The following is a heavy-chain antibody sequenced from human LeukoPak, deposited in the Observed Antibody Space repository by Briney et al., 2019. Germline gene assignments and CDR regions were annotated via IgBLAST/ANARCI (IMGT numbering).Heavy chain of an antibody. V-gene: IGHV3-7*05. D-gene: IGHD4-17*01. CDR3: VRFPTGFDY. CDR1: GFTLRTFW. J-gene: IGHJ4*02. CDR2: INEDGSEK. Sequence: PGGSLRLSRAASGFTLRTFWMTWVRQAPGKGLEWVANINEDGSEKYYVDSGKGRFTISRDNAKNSLYLQMNSLRGEDTAVYYCVRFPTGFDYWGQGALVTVSS.